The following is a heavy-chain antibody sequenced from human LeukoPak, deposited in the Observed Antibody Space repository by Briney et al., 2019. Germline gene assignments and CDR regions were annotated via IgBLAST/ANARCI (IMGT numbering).Heavy chain of an antibody. D-gene: IGHD6-19*01. CDR1: GGFISTYY. CDR2: IYHSGST. CDR3: GRLMAGLD. Sequence: SETLSLTCTVSGGFISTYYWSWIRQPPGKGLEWIGDIYHSGSTNYSPSLKSRVTISVDKSKNQFFLKLNSVTAADTAVYYCGRLMAGLDWGQGTLVTVSS. V-gene: IGHV4-59*12. J-gene: IGHJ4*02.